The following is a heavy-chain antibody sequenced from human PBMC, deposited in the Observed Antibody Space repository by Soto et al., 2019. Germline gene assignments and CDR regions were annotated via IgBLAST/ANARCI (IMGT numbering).Heavy chain of an antibody. CDR1: GYTFTSYY. CDR2: INPSGGST. Sequence: GASVKVSCKASGYTFTSYYMHWVRQAPGQGLEWMGIINPSGGSTSYAQKFQGRVAMTRDTSTSTFYMELSSLRSEDTAVYYCARRRCSSSSCYTALDYWGQGTLVTVSS. J-gene: IGHJ4*02. D-gene: IGHD2-2*02. CDR3: ARRRCSSSSCYTALDY. V-gene: IGHV1-46*01.